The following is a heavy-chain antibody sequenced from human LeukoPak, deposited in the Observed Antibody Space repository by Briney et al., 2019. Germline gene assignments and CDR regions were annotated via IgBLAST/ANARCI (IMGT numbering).Heavy chain of an antibody. CDR1: GGSISSYY. CDR2: IYYSGST. Sequence: PSGTLSLTCTVSGGSISSYYWSWIRQPPGKGLEWIGYIYYSGSTNYNPSLESRVTISVDTSKNQFSLNLSSVTAADTAVYYCARGGDSKHLVNWGQGTLVTVSS. D-gene: IGHD3-3*02. J-gene: IGHJ4*02. CDR3: ARGGDSKHLVN. V-gene: IGHV4-59*01.